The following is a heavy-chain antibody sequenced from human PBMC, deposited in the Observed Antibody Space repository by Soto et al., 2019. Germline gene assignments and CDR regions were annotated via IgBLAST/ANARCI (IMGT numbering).Heavy chain of an antibody. CDR3: ARWISGGYSDWFDT. CDR1: GYNFMRYG. Sequence: QVQLVQSGAEVKKPGASVKVSCKASGYNFMRYGFTWVRQAPGQGLEWMGWINVDNGETKYPQKIQGRVTMTTDTYTSTVYMELRSLTSADTAVYYCARWISGGYSDWFDTWGHGTLVTVSS. V-gene: IGHV1-18*04. D-gene: IGHD1-26*01. CDR2: INVDNGET. J-gene: IGHJ5*01.